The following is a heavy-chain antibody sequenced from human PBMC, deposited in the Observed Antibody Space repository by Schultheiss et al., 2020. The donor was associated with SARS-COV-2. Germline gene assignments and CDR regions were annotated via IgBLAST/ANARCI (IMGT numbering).Heavy chain of an antibody. V-gene: IGHV3-74*01. J-gene: IGHJ4*02. Sequence: GGSLRLSCAASGFTFSRYWMHWVRQAPGKGLVWVSRISSDGSSTSYADSVEGRFTISRDNSRNTLYLQMNSLRAEDTALYYCAKDRGGSGSLTLGRVDLDCWGQGTLVTVSS. D-gene: IGHD1-26*01. CDR3: AKDRGGSGSLTLGRVDLDC. CDR1: GFTFSRYW. CDR2: ISSDGSST.